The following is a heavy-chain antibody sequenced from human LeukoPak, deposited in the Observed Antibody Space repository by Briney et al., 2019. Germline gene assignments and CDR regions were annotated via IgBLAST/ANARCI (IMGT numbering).Heavy chain of an antibody. CDR1: GFTVSSNY. V-gene: IGHV3-66*01. D-gene: IGHD5-18*01. J-gene: IGHJ4*02. CDR3: ASMPPRVDTAMVV. CDR2: IYSGGST. Sequence: GGSLRLSCAASGFTVSSNYMSWVRQAPGKGLEWVSVIYSGGSTYYADSVKGRFTISRDNSKNTLYLQMNSLRAEDTAVYYCASMPPRVDTAMVVWGQGTLVTVSS.